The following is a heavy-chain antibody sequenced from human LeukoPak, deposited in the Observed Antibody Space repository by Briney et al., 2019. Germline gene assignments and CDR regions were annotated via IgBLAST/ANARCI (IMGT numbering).Heavy chain of an antibody. CDR2: IKGDGSHT. Sequence: GGSLRLSCAASGFTFNTNAMGWVRQAPGKGLGWVSRIKGDGSHTIYADSVKGRFTISRDNAKNTLYLQMKSLRVEDTALYYCVRDWDHFDFDSWGQGTLVTVSS. D-gene: IGHD1-26*01. V-gene: IGHV3-74*01. J-gene: IGHJ5*01. CDR3: VRDWDHFDFDS. CDR1: GFTFNTNA.